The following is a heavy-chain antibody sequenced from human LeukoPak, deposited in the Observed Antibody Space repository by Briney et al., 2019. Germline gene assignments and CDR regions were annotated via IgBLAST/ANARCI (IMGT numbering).Heavy chain of an antibody. CDR1: GHTFTSYD. CDR3: ARDNSLRDTAWWFDP. Sequence: ASVKVSCKASGHTFTSYDINWVRQATGQGLEWMGWMNPNSGNTGYAQKFQGRVTMTRDMATSTDYLEVSSLRSEDTAVYYCARDNSLRDTAWWFDPWGQGTLVTVSS. V-gene: IGHV1-8*02. D-gene: IGHD5-24*01. J-gene: IGHJ5*02. CDR2: MNPNSGNT.